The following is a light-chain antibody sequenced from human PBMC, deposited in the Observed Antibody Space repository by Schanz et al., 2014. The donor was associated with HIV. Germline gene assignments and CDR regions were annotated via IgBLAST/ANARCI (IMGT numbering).Light chain of an antibody. J-gene: IGKJ2*01. CDR3: QQCVTYLYT. CDR1: QTIGRL. Sequence: IQMTQSPSTVSASVGDRVTITCRASQTIGRLMAWYQQKPGRAPKLLIYQASTLETGVPSRFSGSGSGTSFTLTITSLQPDDFATYYCQQCVTYLYTFGQGTKLDIK. V-gene: IGKV1-5*03. CDR2: QAS.